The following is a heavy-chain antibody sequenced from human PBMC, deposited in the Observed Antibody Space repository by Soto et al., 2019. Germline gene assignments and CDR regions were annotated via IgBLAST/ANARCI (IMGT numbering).Heavy chain of an antibody. D-gene: IGHD5-18*01. CDR1: GFTFSSYS. V-gene: IGHV3-21*01. CDR3: ARLLDTAMVYYYYGMDV. J-gene: IGHJ6*02. CDR2: ISSSSSYI. Sequence: PGGSLRLSCAASGFTFSSYSMNWVHQAPGKGLEWVSSISSSSSYIYYADSVKGRFTISRDNAKNSLYLQMNSLRAEDTAVYYCARLLDTAMVYYYYGMDVWGQGTTVTVSS.